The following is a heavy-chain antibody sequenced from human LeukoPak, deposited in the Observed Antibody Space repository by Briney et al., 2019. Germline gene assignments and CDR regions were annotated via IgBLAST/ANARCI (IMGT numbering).Heavy chain of an antibody. J-gene: IGHJ4*02. D-gene: IGHD6-13*01. CDR3: ARDSGIAAAGTSMDY. V-gene: IGHV4-39*07. CDR2: IYYSGST. Sequence: PSETLSLTCTVSGGSISSSSYYWSWIRQPPGKGLEWIGSIYYSGSTYYNPSLKSRVTISVDTSKNQFSLKLSSVTAADTAVYYCARDSGIAAAGTSMDYWGQGTLVTVSS. CDR1: GGSISSSSYY.